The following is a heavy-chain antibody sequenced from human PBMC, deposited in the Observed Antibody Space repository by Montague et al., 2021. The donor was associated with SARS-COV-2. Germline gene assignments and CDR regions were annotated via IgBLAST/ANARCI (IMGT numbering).Heavy chain of an antibody. D-gene: IGHD2-21*02. CDR3: ARGSWHIVVVTAIRDGYYGMDV. CDR2: IYHSGTT. CDR1: GGSVGSDNW. V-gene: IGHV4-4*02. Sequence: SETLSLTCTVSGGSVGSDNWWTWVRQPPGEGLEWIGEIYHSGTTNYNPSLQSRVTISVDTSKNQFSLKLSSVTAADTAVYYCARGSWHIVVVTAIRDGYYGMDVWGQGTTVTVSS. J-gene: IGHJ6*02.